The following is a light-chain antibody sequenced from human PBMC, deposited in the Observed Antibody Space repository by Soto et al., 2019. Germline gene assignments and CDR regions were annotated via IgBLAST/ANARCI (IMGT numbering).Light chain of an antibody. J-gene: IGLJ2*01. CDR1: SSDVGAYEF. CDR2: NVH. Sequence: QSALTQPASVSGSPGQSITISCTGTSSDVGAYEFVSWYQQDPGKAPKLIIYNVHNRPSGVSDRFSGSKSGNTASLTISGLQAEDEADYYCCSYTPTSTRVFGGGTKLTVL. CDR3: CSYTPTSTRV. V-gene: IGLV2-14*01.